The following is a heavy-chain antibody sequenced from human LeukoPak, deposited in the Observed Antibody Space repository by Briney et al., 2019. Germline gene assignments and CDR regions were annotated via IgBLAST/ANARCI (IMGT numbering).Heavy chain of an antibody. Sequence: GASVKVSCKASGGTFSSYAISWVRQAPGQGLEWMGGIIPIFGTANYAQKFQGRVTITADESTSTAYMELSSLRSEDTAVYYCARDERSYNWFDPWGQGTLVTVSS. CDR2: IIPIFGTA. CDR3: ARDERSYNWFDP. V-gene: IGHV1-69*13. J-gene: IGHJ5*02. CDR1: GGTFSSYA.